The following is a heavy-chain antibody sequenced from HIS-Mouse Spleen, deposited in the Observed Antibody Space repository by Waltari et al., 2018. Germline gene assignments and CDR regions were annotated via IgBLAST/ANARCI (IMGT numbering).Heavy chain of an antibody. J-gene: IGHJ2*01. CDR1: GGSISSSSYY. V-gene: IGHV4-39*07. CDR3: AGEIPYSSSWYDWYFDL. D-gene: IGHD6-13*01. Sequence: QLQLQESGPGLVKPSETLSLTCTVSGGSISSSSYYWGWIRQPPGKGLEWIGSIDYSWSTYYNPSLKSRVTISVDTSKNQVSLKLSSVTAADTAVYYCAGEIPYSSSWYDWYFDLWGRGTLVTVSS. CDR2: IDYSWST.